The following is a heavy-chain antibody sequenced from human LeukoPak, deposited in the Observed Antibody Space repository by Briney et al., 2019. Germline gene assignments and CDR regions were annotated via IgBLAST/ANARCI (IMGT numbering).Heavy chain of an antibody. D-gene: IGHD1-26*01. CDR1: GFTFDDYA. V-gene: IGHV3-9*03. CDR3: AKGFCGSYFYYFDY. CDR2: ISWNSGSI. J-gene: IGHJ4*02. Sequence: GRSLRLSCAASGFTFDDYAMHWVRQAPGKGLEWVSGISWNSGSIGYADSVKGRFTISRDNAKNSLYLQMNSLRAEDMALYYCAKGFCGSYFYYFDYWGQGTLVTVSS.